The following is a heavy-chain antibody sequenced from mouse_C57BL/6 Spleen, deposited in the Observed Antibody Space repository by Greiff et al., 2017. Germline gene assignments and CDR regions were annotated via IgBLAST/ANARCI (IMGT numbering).Heavy chain of an antibody. CDR2: IDPETGGT. CDR1: GYTFTDYE. V-gene: IGHV1-15*01. CDR3: TRRGLRYFDY. Sequence: QVQLQQSGAELVRPGASVTLSCKASGYTFTDYEMHWVKQTPVHGLEWIGAIDPETGGTAYNQKFKGQAIMTADKSSSTAYMELRRLTSEDSAVYYGTRRGLRYFDYWGQGTTLTVSS. J-gene: IGHJ2*01. D-gene: IGHD1-1*01.